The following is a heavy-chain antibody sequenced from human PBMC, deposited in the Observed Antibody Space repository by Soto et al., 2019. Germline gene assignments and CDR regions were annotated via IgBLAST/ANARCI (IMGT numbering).Heavy chain of an antibody. CDR2: IYTSGST. J-gene: IGHJ5*02. CDR3: ATEAVLVVAAGWFDP. Sequence: SETLSLTCTVSGGSISSYYWSWIRQLAGKGLEWIGRIYTSGSTNYNPSLKSRVTMSVDTSKNQFSLKLSSVTAADAAVYYCATEAVLVVAAGWFDPWGQGTLVTVSS. D-gene: IGHD2-15*01. CDR1: GGSISSYY. V-gene: IGHV4-4*07.